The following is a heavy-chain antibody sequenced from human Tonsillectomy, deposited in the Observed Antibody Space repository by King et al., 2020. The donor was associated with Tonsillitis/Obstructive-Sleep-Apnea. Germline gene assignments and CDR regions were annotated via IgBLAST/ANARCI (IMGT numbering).Heavy chain of an antibody. Sequence: VQLVESGGGLVQPGGSLRLSCAASGFTVSNNYMNWVRQAPGKGLEWVSVIYSGGSTYYTDSVKDRFTISRDNSKNTLYLQMNTLRAEDTALYYCARGYRYSTGWDNFDYWGQGTLVTVSS. J-gene: IGHJ4*02. CDR2: IYSGGST. D-gene: IGHD6-19*01. CDR3: ARGYRYSTGWDNFDY. CDR1: GFTVSNNY. V-gene: IGHV3-66*01.